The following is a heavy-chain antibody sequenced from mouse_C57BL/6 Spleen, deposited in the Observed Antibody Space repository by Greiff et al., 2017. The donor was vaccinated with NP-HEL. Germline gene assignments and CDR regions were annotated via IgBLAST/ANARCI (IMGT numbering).Heavy chain of an antibody. D-gene: IGHD4-1*01. CDR3: ARSLANSVAY. CDR1: GYTFTSYW. J-gene: IGHJ3*01. V-gene: IGHV1-69*01. CDR2: IDPSDSYT. Sequence: QVQLQQPGAELVMPGASVKLSCKASGYTFTSYWMHWVKQRPGQGLEWIGEIDPSDSYTNYNQKFKGKSTLTVDKSSSTAYMQLSSLTSEDSAVYYCARSLANSVAYWGQGTLVTVSA.